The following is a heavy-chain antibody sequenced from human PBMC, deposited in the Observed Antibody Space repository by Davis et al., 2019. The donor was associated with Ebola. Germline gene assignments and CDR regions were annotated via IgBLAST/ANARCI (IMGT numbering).Heavy chain of an antibody. CDR1: GYTFVSYA. J-gene: IGHJ6*02. CDR2: INAGNGNT. Sequence: ASVKVSCKASGYTFVSYALHWVRQAPGQRLEWMGWINAGNGNTKYSQKFQGRVTMTRDTSTSTVYMELSSLRSEDTAVYYCARDIGSSSPDGMDVWGQGTTVTVSS. D-gene: IGHD6-13*01. V-gene: IGHV1-3*01. CDR3: ARDIGSSSPDGMDV.